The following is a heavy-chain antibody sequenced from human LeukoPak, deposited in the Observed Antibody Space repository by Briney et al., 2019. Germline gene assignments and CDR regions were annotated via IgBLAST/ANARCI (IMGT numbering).Heavy chain of an antibody. D-gene: IGHD5-12*01. CDR2: INGDGVST. CDR3: SRGRSSYDFDY. V-gene: IGHV3-74*01. J-gene: IGHJ4*02. Sequence: GGSLRLSCAASGFTFSNYWMHWVRQAPGKGLVWLSRINGDGVSTSHADSVKGRFTISRDNAKNTLYLQMNSLRAEDTAVYYCSRGRSSYDFDYGGQGTLVIVSS. CDR1: GFTFSNYW.